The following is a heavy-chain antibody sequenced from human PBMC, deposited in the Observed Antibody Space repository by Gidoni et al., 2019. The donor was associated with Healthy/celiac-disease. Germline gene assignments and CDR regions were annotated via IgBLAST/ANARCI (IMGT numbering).Heavy chain of an antibody. D-gene: IGHD4-17*01. J-gene: IGHJ3*02. CDR1: GFTFSSYW. CDR2: IKQDGSEK. V-gene: IGHV3-7*03. CDR3: ARGSHDYGDYGAFDI. Sequence: EVQLVESGGGLVQPGGSLRLSCAASGFTFSSYWMSWVRQAPGKGMEWVANIKQDGSEKYYVDSVKGRFTISRDNAKNELYLQMNSLRAEDTAVYYCARGSHDYGDYGAFDIWGQGTMVTVSS.